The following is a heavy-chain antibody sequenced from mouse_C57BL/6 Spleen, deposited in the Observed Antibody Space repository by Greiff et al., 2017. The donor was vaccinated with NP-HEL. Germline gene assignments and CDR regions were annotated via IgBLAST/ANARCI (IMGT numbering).Heavy chain of an antibody. J-gene: IGHJ2*01. Sequence: QVQLQQSGAELVRPGASVKLSCKASGYTFTDYYINWVKQRPGQGLEWIARIYPGSGNTYYNEKFKGKATLTAEKSSSTAYMQLSSLTSEDSAVYFCAKSRYGNYFDYWGQGTTLTVSS. CDR3: AKSRYGNYFDY. CDR2: IYPGSGNT. V-gene: IGHV1-76*01. CDR1: GYTFTDYY. D-gene: IGHD2-1*01.